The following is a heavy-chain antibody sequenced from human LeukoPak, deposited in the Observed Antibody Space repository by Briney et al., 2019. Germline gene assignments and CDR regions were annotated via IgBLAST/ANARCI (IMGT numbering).Heavy chain of an antibody. Sequence: AGGSLRLSCAASGFTFSSYAMSWVRQAPGKGLEWVSAISGSGGSTYYADSVKGRFTISRDNSENTLYLQMNSLRAEDTAVYYCAKATGYGIVATIFDYWGQGTLVTVSS. CDR1: GFTFSSYA. D-gene: IGHD5-12*01. V-gene: IGHV3-23*01. CDR2: ISGSGGST. J-gene: IGHJ4*02. CDR3: AKATGYGIVATIFDY.